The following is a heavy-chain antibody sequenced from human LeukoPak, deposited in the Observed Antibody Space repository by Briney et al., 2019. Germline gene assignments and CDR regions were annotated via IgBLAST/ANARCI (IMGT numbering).Heavy chain of an antibody. D-gene: IGHD3-10*01. CDR2: IYYSGST. V-gene: IGHV4-30-4*01. CDR3: ARARSGHHWFDP. J-gene: IGHJ5*02. Sequence: SETLSLTCTVSGGXITSGDYYWNWIRQPPGKGLECIGYIYYSGSTYYNPSLKSRLTISVDTSKNQFSLKLSSVTAADTAVYYCARARSGHHWFDPWGQGTLVTVSS. CDR1: GGXITSGDYY.